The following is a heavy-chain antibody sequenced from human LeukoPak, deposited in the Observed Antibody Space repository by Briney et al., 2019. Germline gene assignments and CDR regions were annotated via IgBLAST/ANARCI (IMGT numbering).Heavy chain of an antibody. CDR2: ITGSGSGI. Sequence: GGSLRLSCAASGFTFSNYAMSWVRQAPGKGLEWVSAITGSGSGIYYADSMKSRFTISRDNSKNTLYLQINSLRAEDTAVYYCAKWGDYDVLTGYYVSDYWGQGTLVTVS. CDR1: GFTFSNYA. CDR3: AKWGDYDVLTGYYVSDY. J-gene: IGHJ4*02. V-gene: IGHV3-23*01. D-gene: IGHD3-9*01.